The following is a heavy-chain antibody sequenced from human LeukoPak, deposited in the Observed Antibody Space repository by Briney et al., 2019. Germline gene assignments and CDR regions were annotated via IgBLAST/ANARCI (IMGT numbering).Heavy chain of an antibody. CDR1: GGSINNYF. Sequence: SKTLSLTCTVSGGSINNYFWSWIRQPPGKGLERIGYIYYSGSTNYNPSLKSRVTISVDTSKNQFSLKLSSVTAADTAVYYCARVVGSSWVDAFDIWGQGTMVTVSS. CDR2: IYYSGST. V-gene: IGHV4-59*08. J-gene: IGHJ3*02. D-gene: IGHD6-13*01. CDR3: ARVVGSSWVDAFDI.